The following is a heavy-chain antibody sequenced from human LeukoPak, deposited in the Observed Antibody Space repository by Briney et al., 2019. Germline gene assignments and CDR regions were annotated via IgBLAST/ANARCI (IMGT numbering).Heavy chain of an antibody. CDR3: ARAPHYSNYGPYYYGMDV. CDR1: GFTFSDYY. J-gene: IGHJ6*02. CDR2: ISSSSSYT. Sequence: GGSLRLSCAASGFTFSDYYMSWIRRAPGKGLEWVSYISSSSSYTNYADSVKGRFTISRDNAKNSLYLQMNSLRAEDTAVYYCARAPHYSNYGPYYYGMDVWGQGTTVTVSS. D-gene: IGHD4-11*01. V-gene: IGHV3-11*06.